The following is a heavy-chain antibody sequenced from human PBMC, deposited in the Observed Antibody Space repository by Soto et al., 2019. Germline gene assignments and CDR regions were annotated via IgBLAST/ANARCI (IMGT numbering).Heavy chain of an antibody. CDR3: ARDPPFVSDFWSGYRPIPSYGMDV. J-gene: IGHJ6*02. V-gene: IGHV4-59*01. CDR1: GGSISSYY. D-gene: IGHD3-3*01. Sequence: SETLSLTCTVSGGSISSYYWSWIRQPPGKGLEWIGYIYYSGSTNYNPSLKSRVTISVDTSKNQFSLKLSSVTAADTAVYYCARDPPFVSDFWSGYRPIPSYGMDVWGQGTTVTVSS. CDR2: IYYSGST.